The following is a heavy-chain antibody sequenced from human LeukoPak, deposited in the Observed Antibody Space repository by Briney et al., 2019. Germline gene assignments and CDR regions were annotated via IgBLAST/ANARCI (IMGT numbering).Heavy chain of an antibody. CDR1: GGPISSYY. CDR2: IYDSGYT. CDR3: ARVPQYYDIMTGYYAGSYFDY. Sequence: KASETLSLTCTVSGGPISSYYWSWVRQPPGKGLEWIGYIYDSGYTNYNPSLKSRVTISVDMSKSQFSLKVNSVTAADTAVYYCARVPQYYDIMTGYYAGSYFDYWGQGTLVTVSS. J-gene: IGHJ4*02. D-gene: IGHD3-9*01. V-gene: IGHV4-59*01.